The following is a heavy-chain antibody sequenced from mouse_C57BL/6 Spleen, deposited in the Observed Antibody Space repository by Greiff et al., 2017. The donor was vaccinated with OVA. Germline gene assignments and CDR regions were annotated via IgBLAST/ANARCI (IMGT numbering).Heavy chain of an antibody. V-gene: IGHV14-2*01. Sequence: VQLQQSGAELVKPGAPVKLSCTASGFTIKDYYMHWVKQRTEQGLEWIGRIDPEDGETKYAPKFQGKATITADTSSNTAYLQLSSLTSEDTAVYYCARGNFLDYWGQGTTLTVSS. CDR1: GFTIKDYY. J-gene: IGHJ2*01. CDR3: ARGNFLDY. CDR2: IDPEDGET.